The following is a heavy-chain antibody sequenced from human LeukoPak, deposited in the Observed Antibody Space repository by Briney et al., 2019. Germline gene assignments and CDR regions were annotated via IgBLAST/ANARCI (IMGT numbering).Heavy chain of an antibody. Sequence: SETLSLTCAVYGGSFRGYYWSWIRQPPGKGLEWIGEINHSGSTNYNPSLKSRVTISVDTSKNQFSLKLSSVTAADTAVYYCARGGVTTLVWFDPWGQGTLVTVSS. CDR3: ARGGVTTLVWFDP. D-gene: IGHD4-11*01. V-gene: IGHV4-34*01. CDR1: GGSFRGYY. CDR2: INHSGST. J-gene: IGHJ5*02.